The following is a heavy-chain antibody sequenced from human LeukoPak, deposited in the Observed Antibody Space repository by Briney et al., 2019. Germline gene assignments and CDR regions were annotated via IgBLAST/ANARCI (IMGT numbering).Heavy chain of an antibody. Sequence: PSETLSLTCTVSGGSISSGDYYWSWIRQPPGKGLEWIGYIYYSGSTYYNPSLKSRVTISVDTSKNQFSLKLSSVTAADTAVYYCARGNFQKSAAAGRGYYFDYWGQGTLVTVSS. CDR3: ARGNFQKSAAAGRGYYFDY. D-gene: IGHD6-13*01. CDR1: GGSISSGDYY. CDR2: IYYSGST. J-gene: IGHJ4*02. V-gene: IGHV4-30-4*01.